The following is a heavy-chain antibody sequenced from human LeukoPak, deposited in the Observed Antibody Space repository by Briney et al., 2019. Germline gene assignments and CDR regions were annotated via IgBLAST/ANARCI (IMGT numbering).Heavy chain of an antibody. CDR3: ARRSTSGSYYDD. CDR1: GFTFSNDW. CDR2: INSDGSTR. D-gene: IGHD3-10*01. Sequence: PGGSLRLSCAASGFTFSNDWMHWVRQAPGKGLAWVSRINSDGSTRKYADSVKGRFTISRDNAKNTLYLQMNSLRAEDTAAYYCARRSTSGSYYDDWGQGILVTVSS. V-gene: IGHV3-74*03. J-gene: IGHJ4*02.